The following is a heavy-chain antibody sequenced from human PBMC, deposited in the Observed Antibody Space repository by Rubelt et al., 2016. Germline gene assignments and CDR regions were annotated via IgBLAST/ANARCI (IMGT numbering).Heavy chain of an antibody. J-gene: IGHJ4*02. V-gene: IGHV3-30*03. CDR3: ARDYCSGGSCYSVFDY. D-gene: IGHD2-15*01. CDR2: ISYDGSNK. CDR1: GFTFSSYD. Sequence: GFTFSSYDMHWVRQAPGKGLEWVALISYDGSNKYYADSVKGRFTISRDKSKNTLYLQMNSLRAEDTAVYYCARDYCSGGSCYSVFDYWGQGTLVTVSS.